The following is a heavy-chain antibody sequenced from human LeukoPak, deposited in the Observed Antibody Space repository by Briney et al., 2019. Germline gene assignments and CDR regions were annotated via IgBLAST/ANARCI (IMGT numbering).Heavy chain of an antibody. CDR1: GYSISSGYY. Sequence: PSETLSLTCTVSGYSISSGYYWGWIRQPPGKGLEWIGSIYHNGSTNYNPSLKSRVSVSVDKSKNQFSLKLNSVTAADTAVYYCASRITAAGLAFDFWGQGTLVTVSS. D-gene: IGHD6-13*01. CDR2: IYHNGST. CDR3: ASRITAAGLAFDF. J-gene: IGHJ4*02. V-gene: IGHV4-38-2*02.